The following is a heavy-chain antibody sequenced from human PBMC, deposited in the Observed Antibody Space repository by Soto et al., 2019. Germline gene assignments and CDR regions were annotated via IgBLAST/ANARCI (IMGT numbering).Heavy chain of an antibody. CDR2: ITVNSGNT. CDR3: GRGLGGGWYYFDY. D-gene: IGHD6-19*01. CDR1: GYTFISYG. Sequence: QGQLVQSGVEVKKPGASVKVSCKASGYTFISYGIGWVRQAPGQGLEWMGWITVNSGNTNYPQKFQGRVTMTTDTTTSTAYMGLRSLTSDDTAVYYCGRGLGGGWYYFDYWGPGTLATVSS. V-gene: IGHV1-18*01. J-gene: IGHJ4*02.